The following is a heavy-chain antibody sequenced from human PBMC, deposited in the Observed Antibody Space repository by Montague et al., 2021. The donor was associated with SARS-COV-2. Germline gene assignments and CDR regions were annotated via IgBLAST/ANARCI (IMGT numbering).Heavy chain of an antibody. V-gene: IGHV4-59*08. CDR2: ISDSGST. CDR1: GGSISSFY. D-gene: IGHD2-15*01. CDR3: ARHYSATLPAVY. J-gene: IGHJ4*02. Sequence: SETLSLTCTVSGGSISSFYWSWFRQPPGKGLEWIGYISDSGSTNYNPSLTSRATMSVDTSKYQSSLKVNSVTAADTAVYYCARHYSATLPAVYWGQGTLVTVSS.